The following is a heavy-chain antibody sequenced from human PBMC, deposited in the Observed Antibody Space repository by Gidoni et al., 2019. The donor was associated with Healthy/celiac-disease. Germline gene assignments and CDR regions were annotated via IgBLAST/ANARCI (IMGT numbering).Heavy chain of an antibody. Sequence: QVPLVESGGGVVQPGRSLGLSCAASGFTFTSYGMHWVRQAPGKGLEWVAVISYDGSNKYYADSVKGQFTISRDNSKNTLYLQMNSLRAEDTAVYYCAKKEADWYFDLWGRGTLVTVSS. J-gene: IGHJ2*01. CDR2: ISYDGSNK. CDR1: GFTFTSYG. CDR3: AKKEADWYFDL. V-gene: IGHV3-30*18.